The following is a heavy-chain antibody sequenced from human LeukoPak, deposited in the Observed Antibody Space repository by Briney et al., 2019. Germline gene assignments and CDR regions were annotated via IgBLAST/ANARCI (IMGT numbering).Heavy chain of an antibody. J-gene: IGHJ4*02. CDR2: INPNSGGT. CDR3: AKASWVSSTDAVR. CDR1: GYTFTGYY. Sequence: GASVKVSCKASGYTFTGYYMHWVRQAPGQGLEWMGWINPNSGGTNYAQKFQGRVTMTRDTSISTAYMELSRLRSDDTAIYYCAKASWVSSTDAVRWGQGTLVTVSS. V-gene: IGHV1-2*02. D-gene: IGHD3-16*01.